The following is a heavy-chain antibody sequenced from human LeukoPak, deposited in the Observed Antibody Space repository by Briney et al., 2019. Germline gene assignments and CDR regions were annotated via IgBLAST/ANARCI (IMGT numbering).Heavy chain of an antibody. CDR1: GGSISSSSYY. Sequence: PSETLSLTCTVSGGSISSSSYYWGWIRQPPGKGLEWIGSIYYSGSTYYNPSLKSRVTISVDTSKSQFSLKLSSVTAADTAVYYCARLPLGPDAFDIWGQGTMVTVSS. CDR2: IYYSGST. V-gene: IGHV4-39*01. CDR3: ARLPLGPDAFDI. J-gene: IGHJ3*02.